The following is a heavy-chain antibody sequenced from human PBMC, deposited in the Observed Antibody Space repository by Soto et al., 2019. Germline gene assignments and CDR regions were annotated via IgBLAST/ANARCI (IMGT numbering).Heavy chain of an antibody. J-gene: IGHJ6*02. CDR3: ARVPLPASYYYYGMDV. CDR1: GFTFSSDW. Sequence: EVQLVESGGGLVQPGGSLRLSCAASGFTFSSDWMHWVRQAPGKGLVWVSRINSDGSSTSYADSVKGRFTISRDNAKNTLYLQMNSLRAEDTAVYYCARVPLPASYYYYGMDVWGQGTTVTVSS. CDR2: INSDGSST. V-gene: IGHV3-74*01.